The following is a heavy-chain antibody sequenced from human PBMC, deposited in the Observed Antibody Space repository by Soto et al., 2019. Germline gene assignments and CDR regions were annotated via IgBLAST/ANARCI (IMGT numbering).Heavy chain of an antibody. D-gene: IGHD3-10*01. J-gene: IGHJ3*02. CDR3: ARVYGSGSYTAFDI. V-gene: IGHV1-18*01. CDR1: GYTFTHYG. Sequence: QVQLVQSGAEVKKPGASVKVACKASGYTFTHYGISWVRQAPGQGLAWMGWISALNGNTKYVDNFQDRVTMTSDTSTNTSYLEVKGLRSDDTAMYYFARVYGSGSYTAFDIWGQGTMVTVSS. CDR2: ISALNGNT.